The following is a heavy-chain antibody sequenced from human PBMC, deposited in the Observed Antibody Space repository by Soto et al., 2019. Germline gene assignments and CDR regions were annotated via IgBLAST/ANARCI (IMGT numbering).Heavy chain of an antibody. D-gene: IGHD1-1*01. J-gene: IGHJ5*02. CDR3: ASRSNDLGRQNCLAR. CDR1: GYDFTAYW. CDR2: IHPSDSDA. Sequence: GESLKISCRDSGYDFTAYWIGWVRQMPGRGLEWVAIIHPSDSDARYSPSLQGQVTISADKSINTIYLQWRSLKSSDTAMYYCASRSNDLGRQNCLARWGRGTLVTVSS. V-gene: IGHV5-51*01.